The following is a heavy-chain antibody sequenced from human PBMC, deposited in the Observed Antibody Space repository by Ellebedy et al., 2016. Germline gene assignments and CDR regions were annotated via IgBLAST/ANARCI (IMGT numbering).Heavy chain of an antibody. CDR1: GFTFSSYS. CDR2: ISSSSSYI. J-gene: IGHJ4*02. V-gene: IGHV3-21*01. Sequence: GESLKISXAASGFTFSSYSMNWVRQAPGKGLEWISSISSSSSYIYYADSVKGRFTISRDNAKNSLYLQMNSLRAEDTAVYYCARDGDYDYVWGSYRPPDYWGQGTLVTVSS. D-gene: IGHD3-16*02. CDR3: ARDGDYDYVWGSYRPPDY.